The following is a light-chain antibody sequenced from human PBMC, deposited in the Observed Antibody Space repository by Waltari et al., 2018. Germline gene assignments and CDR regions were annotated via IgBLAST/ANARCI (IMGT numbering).Light chain of an antibody. Sequence: ELVLTQSPGTLSLSPGERATLPCRASQNIGRYLVWYQQKPGKPPRLLIYAASTRATGIPDRFIGSGSGTDFSLTIARLEPEDFAVYFCQNHERLPATFGQGTKVEI. J-gene: IGKJ1*01. CDR1: QNIGRY. V-gene: IGKV3-20*01. CDR2: AAS. CDR3: QNHERLPAT.